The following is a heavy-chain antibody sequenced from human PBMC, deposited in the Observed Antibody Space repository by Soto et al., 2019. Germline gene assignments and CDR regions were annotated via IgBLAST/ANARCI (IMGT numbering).Heavy chain of an antibody. CDR1: GFTFRSFA. Sequence: ESGGGLVQPGGSLRLSCAASGFTFRSFAMAWVRQAPGKGLEWVSTITVSGSTYYADSVKGRFTISRDNSKNALYLQMNSLRAEDTAVYYCAKEPEMPGRGLDYWGQGTLVTVSS. V-gene: IGHV3-23*01. J-gene: IGHJ4*02. CDR3: AKEPEMPGRGLDY. D-gene: IGHD2-2*01. CDR2: ITVSGST.